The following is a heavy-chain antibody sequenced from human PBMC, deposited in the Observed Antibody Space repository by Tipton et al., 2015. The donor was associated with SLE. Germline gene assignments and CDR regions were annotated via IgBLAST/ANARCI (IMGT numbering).Heavy chain of an antibody. J-gene: IGHJ4*02. CDR3: ARGYTFMLN. D-gene: IGHD3-16*01. CDR2: ITWKSNLI. V-gene: IGHV3-9*01. Sequence: SLRLSCAASGFTFEDYAMHWVRQAPGKGLEWVSGITWKSNLISYADSVKGRFAISRDNARNSLYLQMNSLRTDDTALYCCARGYTFMLNWGQGTLVTVSS. CDR1: GFTFEDYA.